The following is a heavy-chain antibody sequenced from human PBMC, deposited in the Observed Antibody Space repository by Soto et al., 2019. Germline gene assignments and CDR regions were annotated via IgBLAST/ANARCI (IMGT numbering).Heavy chain of an antibody. Sequence: GGSLRLSCAASGFTFSNAWMSWVRQAPGKGLEGVGRIKSKTDGGTTDYAAPVKGRFTISRDDSKNTLYLQMNSLKTEDTAVYYCTTAMVRDYYYYGMDVWGQGTLVTVS. CDR3: TTAMVRDYYYYGMDV. CDR1: GFTFSNAW. D-gene: IGHD6-13*01. J-gene: IGHJ6*02. CDR2: IKSKTDGGTT. V-gene: IGHV3-15*01.